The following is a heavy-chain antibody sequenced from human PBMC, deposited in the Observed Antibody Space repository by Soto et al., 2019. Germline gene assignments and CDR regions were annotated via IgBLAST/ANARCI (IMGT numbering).Heavy chain of an antibody. CDR2: MNPNSGNT. D-gene: IGHD3-3*01. V-gene: IGHV1-8*01. CDR3: ASLSGVVLDAFDI. CDR1: GYTFTSYD. Sequence: GASVKVSCKASGYTFTSYDINWVRQATGQGLEWMGWMNPNSGNTGYAQKFQGRVTMTRNTSISTAYMELSSLRSEDTAVYYCASLSGVVLDAFDIWGQGTMVTVSS. J-gene: IGHJ3*02.